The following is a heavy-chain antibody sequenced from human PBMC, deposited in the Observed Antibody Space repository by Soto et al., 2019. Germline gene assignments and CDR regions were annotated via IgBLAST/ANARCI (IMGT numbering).Heavy chain of an antibody. CDR3: ATDPRGPDY. CDR1: GVGFSNYG. V-gene: IGHV3-23*01. Sequence: VHLLESGGGLVQPGGSLKLSCATSGVGFSNYGMCWVRQAPGKGLEWVSGISASGDSTYYADPVKGRFTISGDNSKRTLYLQMNSLRAEDTAIYYCATDPRGPDYWGQGTQVTVS. CDR2: ISASGDST. J-gene: IGHJ4*02.